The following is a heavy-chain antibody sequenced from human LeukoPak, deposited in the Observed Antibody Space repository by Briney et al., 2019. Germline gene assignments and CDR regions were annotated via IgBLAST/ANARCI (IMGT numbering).Heavy chain of an antibody. CDR2: INHNGGTT. D-gene: IGHD6-19*01. CDR3: AKDGLCPSVCPTKIDVAGYDDS. V-gene: IGHV3-23*01. Sequence: GGSLRLSCAASGFTFSIFTMNWVRQAPGKGLEWVSIINHNGGTTYYTDSVKGRFTISRDNSNNTVYLQMNSLRAEDTAIYYCAKDGLCPSVCPTKIDVAGYDDSWGQGTLVTVSS. J-gene: IGHJ4*02. CDR1: GFTFSIFT.